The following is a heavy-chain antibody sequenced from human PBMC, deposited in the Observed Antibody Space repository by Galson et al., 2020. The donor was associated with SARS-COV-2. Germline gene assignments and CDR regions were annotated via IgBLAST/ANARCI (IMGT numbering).Heavy chain of an antibody. CDR3: AKHPATIRSYYYGMDV. CDR1: GFTFSSYA. J-gene: IGHJ6*02. V-gene: IGHV3-23*01. CDR2: ISGSGAST. Sequence: TGGSLRLSCAASGFTFSSYALSWVRQAPGKGLEWVSGISGSGASTYYADSVKGRFTISRDNSKNTLYLQMNSLRAEDTAIYYCAKHPATIRSYYYGMDVWDQGTTVTVSS. D-gene: IGHD5-12*01.